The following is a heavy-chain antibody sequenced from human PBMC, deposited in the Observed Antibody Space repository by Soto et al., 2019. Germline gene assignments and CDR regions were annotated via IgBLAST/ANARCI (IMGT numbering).Heavy chain of an antibody. CDR2: INHSGST. D-gene: IGHD6-6*01. CDR1: GGSFSGYY. V-gene: IGHV4-34*01. J-gene: IGHJ4*02. CDR3: ARTKWWDSSSLDY. Sequence: QVQLQQWGAGLLKPSETLSLTCAVYGGSFSGYYWSWIRQPPGKGLEWIGEINHSGSTNYNPSLNSRVTISGDTSKNQFSLKLSSVTAADTAVYYCARTKWWDSSSLDYWGQGTLVTVSS.